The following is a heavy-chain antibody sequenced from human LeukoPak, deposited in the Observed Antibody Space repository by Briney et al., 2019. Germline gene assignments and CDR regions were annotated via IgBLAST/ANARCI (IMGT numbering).Heavy chain of an antibody. CDR1: GYTFTTYG. D-gene: IGHD2-15*01. CDR3: ARDQLRYCSGGSCYYY. J-gene: IGHJ4*02. V-gene: IGHV1-18*01. Sequence: ASVTVSFTASGYTFTTYGFTWIRQAPGQGLEWLGWISPYNGATEYAQNLQDRVSMTTDTSTSTAYMELRSLRSDDTAVYYCARDQLRYCSGGSCYYYWGQGTLVTVSS. CDR2: ISPYNGAT.